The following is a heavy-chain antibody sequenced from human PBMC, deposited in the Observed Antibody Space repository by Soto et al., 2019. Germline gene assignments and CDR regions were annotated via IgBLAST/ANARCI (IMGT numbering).Heavy chain of an antibody. J-gene: IGHJ5*02. Sequence: PSETLSLTCTVSGGSISSSSYYWGWIRQPPGKGLEWIGSIYYSGSTYYNPSLKSRVTISVDTSKNQFSLKLSPVTAADTAVYYCARLLGRAEITMIVVVTPNWFDPWGQGTQVTVSS. V-gene: IGHV4-39*01. CDR2: IYYSGST. CDR1: GGSISSSSYY. CDR3: ARLLGRAEITMIVVVTPNWFDP. D-gene: IGHD3-22*01.